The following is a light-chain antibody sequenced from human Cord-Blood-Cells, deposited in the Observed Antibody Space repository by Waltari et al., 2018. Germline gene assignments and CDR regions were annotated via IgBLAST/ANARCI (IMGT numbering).Light chain of an antibody. J-gene: IGLJ1*01. Sequence: QSALTQPASVSGSPGQSIPISCTGTSSDVVSYNLVSWYQQPPGKAPKLMIYEGSKRPSGVSNRFSGSKSGNTASLTISGLQAEDEADYYCCSYAGSSTYVFGTGTKVTVL. V-gene: IGLV2-23*01. CDR2: EGS. CDR3: CSYAGSSTYV. CDR1: SSDVVSYNL.